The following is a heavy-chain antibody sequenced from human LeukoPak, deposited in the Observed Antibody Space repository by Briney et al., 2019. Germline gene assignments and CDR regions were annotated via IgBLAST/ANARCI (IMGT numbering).Heavy chain of an antibody. Sequence: ASVKVSCKASGYTFTDYYVHWVRQAPGQGLEWMGWINPNSGGTNYAQKFQGRVTMTRDTSISTAYMELSRLRSDDTAVYYCARDELKRYCSGGSCYKSKPSSPRMDVWGQGTTVTVSS. CDR1: GYTFTDYY. V-gene: IGHV1-2*02. J-gene: IGHJ6*02. CDR2: INPNSGGT. CDR3: ARDELKRYCSGGSCYKSKPSSPRMDV. D-gene: IGHD2-15*01.